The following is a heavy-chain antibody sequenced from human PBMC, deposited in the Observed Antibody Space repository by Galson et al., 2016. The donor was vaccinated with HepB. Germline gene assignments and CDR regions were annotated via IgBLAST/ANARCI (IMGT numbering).Heavy chain of an antibody. D-gene: IGHD4-17*01. CDR3: AKSGDYNGDPNDAFDI. V-gene: IGHV3-23*01. CDR2: ISGSGGDT. CDR1: GFTFSSFA. J-gene: IGHJ3*02. Sequence: SLRLSCAASGFTFSSFAMSWVRQAPGKGLEWVSTISGSGGDTYYADSVKGRFTISRDNSKNIVYLQMKNLRAEDTAIYFCAKSGDYNGDPNDAFDIWGQGTLITVSS.